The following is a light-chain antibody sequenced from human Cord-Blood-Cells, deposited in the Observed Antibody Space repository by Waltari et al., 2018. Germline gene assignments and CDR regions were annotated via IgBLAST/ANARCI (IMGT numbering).Light chain of an antibody. CDR3: CSYAGSSTYV. CDR1: SSDVGSYNL. CDR2: EVS. Sequence: GQSITISCTGTSSDVGSYNLVSWYQQHPGKAPKLMIYEVSKRPSGVSNRFSGCKSGNTASLTISGLQAEYEADYYCCSYAGSSTYVFGTGTKVTVL. V-gene: IGLV2-23*02. J-gene: IGLJ1*01.